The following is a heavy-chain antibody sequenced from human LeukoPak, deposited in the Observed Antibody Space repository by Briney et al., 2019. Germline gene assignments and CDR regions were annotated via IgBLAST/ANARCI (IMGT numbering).Heavy chain of an antibody. CDR1: GFTFSSYS. V-gene: IGHV3-66*01. Sequence: GGSLRLSCAASGFTFSSYSMNWVRQAPGKGLEWVSVIYSGGSTYYADSVKGRFTISRDNSKNTLYLQMNSLRAEDTAVYYCARDSAEDYDSSGYFFDYWGQGTLVTVSS. D-gene: IGHD3-22*01. CDR3: ARDSAEDYDSSGYFFDY. CDR2: IYSGGST. J-gene: IGHJ4*02.